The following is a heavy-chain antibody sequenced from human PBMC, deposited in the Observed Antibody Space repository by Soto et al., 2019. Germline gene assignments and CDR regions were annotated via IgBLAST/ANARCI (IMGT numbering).Heavy chain of an antibody. CDR3: ARNGIAAHPYYYYYYMDV. CDR1: GYTFTGYY. Sequence: ASVKVSCKASGYTFTGYYMHWVRQAPGQGLEWMGWINPNSGGTNYAQKFQGWVTMTRDTSISTAYMELSRLRSDGTAVYYCARNGIAAHPYYYYYYMDVWGKGTTVTVSS. J-gene: IGHJ6*03. D-gene: IGHD6-13*01. V-gene: IGHV1-2*04. CDR2: INPNSGGT.